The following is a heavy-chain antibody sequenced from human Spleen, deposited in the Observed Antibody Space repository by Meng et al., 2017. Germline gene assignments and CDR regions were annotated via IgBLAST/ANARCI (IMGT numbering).Heavy chain of an antibody. V-gene: IGHV4-4*02. J-gene: IGHJ4*02. CDR3: TKNDFYCLGY. Sequence: QGPLHEAGPGLVKPSGTVCLTCAVSGASIRSDNWWSWVRQPPGKGLEWIGEIYHSGSTNYNPSLKSRSTISVDKPKNQFSLTLSSVTAADTAVYYCTKNDFYCLGYRGQGTLVTVSS. CDR2: IYHSGST. CDR1: GASIRSDNW. D-gene: IGHD2-21*01.